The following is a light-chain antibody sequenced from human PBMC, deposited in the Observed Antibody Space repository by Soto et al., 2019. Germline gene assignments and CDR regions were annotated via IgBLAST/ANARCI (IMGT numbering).Light chain of an antibody. V-gene: IGLV2-23*01. CDR2: EGT. J-gene: IGLJ2*01. CDR3: CSDVGGVV. Sequence: QSALTQPASVSGSPGQSITISCTGVNSDVANYDFVSWYQQHPAKAPKLLIFEGTKRPSGVSNRFSGSQSGTTASLTISGLQADDEADYYCCSDVGGVVFGGGTKVTVL. CDR1: NSDVANYDF.